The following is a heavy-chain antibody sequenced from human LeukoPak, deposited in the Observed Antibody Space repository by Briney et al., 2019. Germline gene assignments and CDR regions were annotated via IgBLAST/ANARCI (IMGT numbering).Heavy chain of an antibody. D-gene: IGHD3-9*01. CDR3: ARASYSYDINGWVPFDY. CDR2: IYHSGIT. V-gene: IGHV4-38-2*02. J-gene: IGHJ4*02. Sequence: PSETLSLTCTVSDYSISSGYGYYWGWIRQPPGKGLEWIGNIYHSGITYYNHFNSSLKSRVTISIDTSKNQFSLRLTSVTAADTAVYYCARASYSYDINGWVPFDYWGQGTLVTVSS. CDR1: DYSISSGYGYY.